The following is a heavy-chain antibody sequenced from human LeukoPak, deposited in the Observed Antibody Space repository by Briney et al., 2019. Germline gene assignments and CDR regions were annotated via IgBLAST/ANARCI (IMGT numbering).Heavy chain of an antibody. CDR1: GGSISSSDW. CDR3: ARHGGYNQDV. J-gene: IGHJ6*02. V-gene: IGHV4-4*02. CDR2: IYQSGNL. D-gene: IGHD5-12*01. Sequence: PSGTLSLTCTVSGGSISSSDWWSWLRQPPGKGLEWIGQIYQSGNLDYNPSLKSRVTISRDKSKNQFSLNLSSVTAADTAVYYCARHGGYNQDVWGQGATVTVSS.